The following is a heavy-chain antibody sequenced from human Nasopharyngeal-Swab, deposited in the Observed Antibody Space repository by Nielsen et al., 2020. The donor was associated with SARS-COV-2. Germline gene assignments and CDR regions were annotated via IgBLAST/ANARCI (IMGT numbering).Heavy chain of an antibody. V-gene: IGHV1-24*01. Sequence: ASVKVSCKVSGYTLTDLSMHWVRQAPGKGLEWMGGFDPEDGETIYAQKFQGRVTMTEDTSTDTAYVELSSLRSEDTAVYYCATGPAAGNPTWWFDPWGQGTLVTVSS. J-gene: IGHJ5*02. D-gene: IGHD6-13*01. CDR1: GYTLTDLS. CDR2: FDPEDGET. CDR3: ATGPAAGNPTWWFDP.